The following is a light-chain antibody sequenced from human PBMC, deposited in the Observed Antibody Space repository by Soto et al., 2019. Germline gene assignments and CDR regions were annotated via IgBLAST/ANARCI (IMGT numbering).Light chain of an antibody. J-gene: IGKJ4*01. V-gene: IGKV2-28*01. CDR2: LGS. CDR3: MQSLQTRFT. CDR1: QSLLLGNGFNY. Sequence: DIVLTQSPVSLPVTPGEPASISCRSNQSLLLGNGFNYLDWYQQRPGQSPQLLIYLGSSRASGVSDRFSGSGSGTEFTLKISSVEAEDVGVYYCMQSLQTRFTFGGGTKVEIK.